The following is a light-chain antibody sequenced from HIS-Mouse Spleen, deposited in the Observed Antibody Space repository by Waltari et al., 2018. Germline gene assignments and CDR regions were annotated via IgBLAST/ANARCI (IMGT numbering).Light chain of an antibody. Sequence: QSALTQPRSVSGSPGQSVTISCTGTSSDVGGYNYVSVYQKHPGQAPKLMIYDVSKRPSGVPDRFSGSKSGNTASLTISGLQAEDEADYYCCSYAGSYTLVFGGGTKLTVL. CDR1: SSDVGGYNY. J-gene: IGLJ2*01. CDR2: DVS. CDR3: CSYAGSYTLV. V-gene: IGLV2-11*01.